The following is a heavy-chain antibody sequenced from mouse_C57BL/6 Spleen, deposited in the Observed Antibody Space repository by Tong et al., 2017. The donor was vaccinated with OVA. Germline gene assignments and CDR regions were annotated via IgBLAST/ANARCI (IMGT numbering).Heavy chain of an antibody. J-gene: IGHJ3*01. V-gene: IGHV1-5*01. CDR1: GYTFTSYW. D-gene: IGHD4-1*01. CDR3: TRSDWERFAY. CDR2: IYPGNSDT. Sequence: EVQLQESGTVLARPGASVKMSCKASGYTFTSYWMHWVKQRPGQGLEWIGAIYPGNSDTSYNQKFKGKAKLTAVTSTSTAYRELSSLTNEDSAVYYCTRSDWERFAYWGQGTLVTVSA.